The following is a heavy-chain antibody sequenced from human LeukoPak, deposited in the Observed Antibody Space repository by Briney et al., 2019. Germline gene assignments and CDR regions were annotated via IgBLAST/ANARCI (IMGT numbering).Heavy chain of an antibody. CDR3: ARAGPYSSGWLRSGYYYYYMDV. V-gene: IGHV1-69*06. Sequence: ASVKVSCKASGGTFSSYAISWVRQAPGQGLEWMGGIIPIFGTANYAQKFQGRVTITADKSTSTAYMELSSLRSEDTAVYYCARAGPYSSGWLRSGYYYYYMDVWGKGTRSPSP. CDR2: IIPIFGTA. CDR1: GGTFSSYA. D-gene: IGHD6-19*01. J-gene: IGHJ6*03.